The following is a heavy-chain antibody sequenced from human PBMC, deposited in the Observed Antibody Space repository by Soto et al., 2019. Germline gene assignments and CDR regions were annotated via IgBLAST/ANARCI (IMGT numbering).Heavy chain of an antibody. J-gene: IGHJ6*02. D-gene: IGHD5-18*01. CDR2: IIPILGIA. V-gene: IGHV1-69*02. Sequence: QVQLVQSGAEVKKPGSSVKDSCKASGGTFSSYTISWVRQAPGQGLEWMGRIIPILGIANYAQKFQGRVTITAEKSTSTAYMELSSLRSEDTAVYYCARARAFACGYSYGYRPDYYYGMDVWGQGTTVTVSS. CDR1: GGTFSSYT. CDR3: ARARAFACGYSYGYRPDYYYGMDV.